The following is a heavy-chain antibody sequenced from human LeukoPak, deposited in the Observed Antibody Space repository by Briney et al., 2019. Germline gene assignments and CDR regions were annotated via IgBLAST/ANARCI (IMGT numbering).Heavy chain of an antibody. J-gene: IGHJ4*02. CDR3: AKEKRILFY. V-gene: IGHV3-7*05. CDR1: GFTFSSYW. Sequence: GGSLILSCAASGFTFSSYWMSWVRQAPGKGLEWVAKISEDGSEKYYVDSVEGRFTISRDNAKNSLCLQMNSLRAEDTAVYYCAKEKRILFYWGQGTLVTVSS. D-gene: IGHD2-15*01. CDR2: ISEDGSEK.